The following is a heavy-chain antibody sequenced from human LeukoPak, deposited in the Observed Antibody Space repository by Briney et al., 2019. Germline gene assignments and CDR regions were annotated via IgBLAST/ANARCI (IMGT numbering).Heavy chain of an antibody. V-gene: IGHV3-30*18. CDR3: AKDRSKSWTFDY. CDR2: MASDGSDR. D-gene: IGHD3/OR15-3a*01. J-gene: IGHJ4*02. Sequence: PGRSLRLSCTASGFTFSSYGMHWVRQAPGKGLEGVANMASDGSDRHYADSVKGRFTISRDNSKNTVYLQMNSLRGGDTAVYYCAKDRSKSWTFDYWGQGTLVSVSS. CDR1: GFTFSSYG.